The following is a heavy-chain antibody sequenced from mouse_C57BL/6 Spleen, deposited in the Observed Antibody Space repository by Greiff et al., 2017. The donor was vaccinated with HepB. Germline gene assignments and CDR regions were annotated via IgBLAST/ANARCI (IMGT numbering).Heavy chain of an antibody. V-gene: IGHV1-26*01. Sequence: EVKLQQSGPELVKPGASVKISCKASGYTFTDYYMNWVKQSHGKSLEWIGDINPNNGGTSYNQKFKGKATLTVDKSSSTAYMELRSLTSEDSAVYYCARFPYYYGSSYRYFDVWGTGTTVTVSS. CDR1: GYTFTDYY. D-gene: IGHD1-1*01. CDR2: INPNNGGT. J-gene: IGHJ1*03. CDR3: ARFPYYYGSSYRYFDV.